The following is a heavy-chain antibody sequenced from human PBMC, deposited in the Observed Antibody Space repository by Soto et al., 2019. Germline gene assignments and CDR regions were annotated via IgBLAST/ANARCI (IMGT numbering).Heavy chain of an antibody. Sequence: SETLSLTCTVSGGSISSGGYYWSWIRQHPGKGLEWIGYIYYSGSAYYNPSLKSRFTISVDTSKNQFSLKLRSVTAADTAVYYCASLRTIVVTFDYWGQGTLVNRLL. CDR1: GGSISSGGYY. CDR2: IYYSGSA. D-gene: IGHD1-26*01. V-gene: IGHV4-31*03. J-gene: IGHJ4*02. CDR3: ASLRTIVVTFDY.